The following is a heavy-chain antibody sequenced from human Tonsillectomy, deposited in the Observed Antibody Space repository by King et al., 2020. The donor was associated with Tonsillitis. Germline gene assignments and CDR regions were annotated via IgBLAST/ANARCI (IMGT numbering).Heavy chain of an antibody. Sequence: VQLVESGGGLVQPGGSLRLSCAASGFTFSSYAMSWVRQAPGKGLEWVSXXSGRGGSTYYADSVKGRFTISRDNSKNTLYLQMNSLRAEDTAVYYCAKHVQDSWSVYDYWGQGTLVTVSS. CDR2: XSGRGGST. V-gene: IGHV3-23*04. CDR1: GFTFSSYA. J-gene: IGHJ4*02. D-gene: IGHD6-13*01. CDR3: AKHVQDSWSVYDY.